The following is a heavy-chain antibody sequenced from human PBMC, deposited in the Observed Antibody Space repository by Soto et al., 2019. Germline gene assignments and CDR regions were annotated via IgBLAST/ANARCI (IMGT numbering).Heavy chain of an antibody. CDR3: ARVRDIVVVPAAMWGAFDI. D-gene: IGHD2-2*01. J-gene: IGHJ3*02. CDR2: IYTSGST. CDR1: GGSISSYY. V-gene: IGHV4-4*07. Sequence: ETLSLTCTVSGGSISSYYWSWIRQPAGKGLEWIGRIYTSGSTNYNPSLKSRVTMSVDTSKNQFSLKLSSVTAADTAVYYCARVRDIVVVPAAMWGAFDIWGQGTMVTVSS.